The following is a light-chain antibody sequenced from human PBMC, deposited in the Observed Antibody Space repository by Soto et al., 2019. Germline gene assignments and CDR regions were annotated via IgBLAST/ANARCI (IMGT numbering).Light chain of an antibody. CDR3: SSYTSGSTLVV. CDR2: DVS. V-gene: IGLV2-14*03. J-gene: IGLJ2*01. Sequence: QSALTQPASVSGSPGKSITISCTGTRSHVGGYKYVSWYQHHPGKAPKLIIYDVSNGPSGVSTRFSGSKSGNTASLTISGLQAEDEADYYCSSYTSGSTLVVFGGGTKLTVL. CDR1: RSHVGGYKY.